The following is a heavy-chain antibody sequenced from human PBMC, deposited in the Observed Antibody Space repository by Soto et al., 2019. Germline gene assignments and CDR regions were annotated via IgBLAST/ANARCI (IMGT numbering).Heavy chain of an antibody. V-gene: IGHV3-33*01. D-gene: IGHD4-17*01. CDR3: ARAGGTTVTGLWHFDS. CDR1: GFTFNSHA. J-gene: IGHJ4*02. Sequence: GGSLRLSCAVSGFTFNSHAMHWVRQPPGKGLEWLAAIWYDGTQKYYADSVKGRFIISRDNSKKTLYLEMNSLRAEDTAVYYCARAGGTTVTGLWHFDSWGQGTLVTVSS. CDR2: IWYDGTQK.